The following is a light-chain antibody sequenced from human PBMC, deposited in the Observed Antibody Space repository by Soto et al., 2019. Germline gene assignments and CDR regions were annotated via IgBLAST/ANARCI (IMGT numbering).Light chain of an antibody. CDR2: AAS. Sequence: DIQLTQSQSFLSASVEDRVTITCRARQGISSYLAWYQQKPGKAPKLLIYAASTLQSGVPSRFSGSGSGTEFSLTISSLQPEDFATYYCQQLNSYPRTFGGGTKVEIK. CDR3: QQLNSYPRT. CDR1: QGISSY. V-gene: IGKV1-9*01. J-gene: IGKJ4*01.